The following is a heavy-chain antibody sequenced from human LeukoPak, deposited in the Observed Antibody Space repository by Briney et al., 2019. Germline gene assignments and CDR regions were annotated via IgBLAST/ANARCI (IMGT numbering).Heavy chain of an antibody. CDR2: ISSSGSTI. CDR1: GFTFSDYY. V-gene: IGHV3-11*04. CDR3: ASRRITGTTGY. D-gene: IGHD1-7*01. Sequence: GGSLRLSCAASGFTFSDYYMSWIRQAPGKGLEWVSYISSSGSTIYYAGSVKGRFTISRDNAKNSLYLQMNSLRAEDTAVYYCASRRITGTTGYWGQGTLVTVSS. J-gene: IGHJ4*02.